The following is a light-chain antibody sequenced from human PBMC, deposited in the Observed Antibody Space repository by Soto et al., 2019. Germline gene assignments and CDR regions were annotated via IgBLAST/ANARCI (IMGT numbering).Light chain of an antibody. CDR3: QSYNSSLSGVV. J-gene: IGLJ2*01. V-gene: IGLV1-40*01. CDR2: GNS. CDR1: SSNIGAGYD. Sequence: QSVLTQPPSVSGAPGQRVTISCTGSSSNIGAGYDVHWYQQLPGTAPKLLIYGNSNRPSGVPDLFSGSKSGTSASLAITGLHAEDEADYCCQSYNSSLSGVVFGGGTKVTVL.